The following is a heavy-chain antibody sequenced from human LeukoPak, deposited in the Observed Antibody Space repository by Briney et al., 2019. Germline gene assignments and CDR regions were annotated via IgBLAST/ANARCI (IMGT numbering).Heavy chain of an antibody. V-gene: IGHV4-59*11. Sequence: SETLSLTCAVSDDSFSSHYWTWIRQPPGEGLEWIGYISYIGSTNYNPSLKSRVTISIDTSRNQFSLRLSSVTAADTAVYYCARDLVTVTKEFDIWGQGTMVSVSS. CDR2: ISYIGST. CDR1: DDSFSSHY. D-gene: IGHD4-17*01. CDR3: ARDLVTVTKEFDI. J-gene: IGHJ3*02.